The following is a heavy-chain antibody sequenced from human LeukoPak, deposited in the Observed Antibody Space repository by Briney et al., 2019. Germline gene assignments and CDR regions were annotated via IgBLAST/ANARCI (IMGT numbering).Heavy chain of an antibody. CDR3: ARGYGYSYGYYNY. CDR2: INHSGST. D-gene: IGHD5-18*01. CDR1: GGSFSGYY. V-gene: IGHV4-34*01. Sequence: SETLSLTCAVYGGSFSGYYWSWIRQPPGKGLEWIGEINHSGSTNYNPSLKGRVTISVDTSKNQFSLELSSVTAADTAVYYCARGYGYSYGYYNYWGQGTLVTVSS. J-gene: IGHJ4*02.